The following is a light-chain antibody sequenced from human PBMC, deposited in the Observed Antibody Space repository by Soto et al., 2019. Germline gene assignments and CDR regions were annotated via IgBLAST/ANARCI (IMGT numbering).Light chain of an antibody. V-gene: IGLV2-14*01. J-gene: IGLJ1*01. Sequence: QSALTQPASVSGSPGQSITISCTGTSSDVGGYNYVSWYQQHPGKAPKLMIYDVSNRPSGVSNRFSGSKSGNTASLTISGLQAEDEADYYCSSYTSSSTLDVSGTGTKLTV. CDR3: SSYTSSSTLDV. CDR1: SSDVGGYNY. CDR2: DVS.